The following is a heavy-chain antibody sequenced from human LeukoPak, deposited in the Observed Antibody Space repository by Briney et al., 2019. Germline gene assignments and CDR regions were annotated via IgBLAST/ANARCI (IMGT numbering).Heavy chain of an antibody. CDR3: AKVGSGWPGYYFDY. CDR2: ISYDGSDK. CDR1: GFTFSSYG. J-gene: IGHJ4*02. V-gene: IGHV3-30*18. D-gene: IGHD6-19*01. Sequence: GGSLRLSCAASGFTFSSYGMHWVRQAPGKGLEWVAVISYDGSDKYYADSVKGRFTISRDNSKNTLYLQMNSLRVEDTAVYYCAKVGSGWPGYYFDYWGQGTLVTVSS.